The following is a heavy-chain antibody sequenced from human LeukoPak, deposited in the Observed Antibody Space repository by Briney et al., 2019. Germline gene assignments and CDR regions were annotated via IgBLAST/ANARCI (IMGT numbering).Heavy chain of an antibody. V-gene: IGHV4-34*01. J-gene: IGHJ3*02. D-gene: IGHD3-10*01. CDR3: ARPKSITMVRGLRGAFDI. CDR1: GGSFSGYY. CDR2: INHSGST. Sequence: PSETLSLTCAVYGGSFSGYYWSWIRQPPGKGLEWIGEINHSGSTNYNPSLKSRVTISVDTSKNQFSLKLSSVTAADTAVYYCARPKSITMVRGLRGAFDIWGQGTMVTVSS.